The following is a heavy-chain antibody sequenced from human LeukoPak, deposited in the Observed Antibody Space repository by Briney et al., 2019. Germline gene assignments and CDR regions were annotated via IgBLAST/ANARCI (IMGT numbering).Heavy chain of an antibody. CDR2: ISSSGSTI. CDR3: ASIYLIVEATTFDY. D-gene: IGHD1-26*01. V-gene: IGHV3-48*03. CDR1: GFTFSSYE. J-gene: IGHJ4*02. Sequence: GGSLTLSCAASGFTFSSYEMNWVRQAPGKGLEWVSCISSSGSTIYYADSEKGRFTISRDNAKNSLYLQMNSLRAEDTAVYYCASIYLIVEATTFDYWGQGTLVTVSS.